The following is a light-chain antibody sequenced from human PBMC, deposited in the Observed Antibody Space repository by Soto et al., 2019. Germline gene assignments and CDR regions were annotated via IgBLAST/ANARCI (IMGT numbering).Light chain of an antibody. Sequence: AIQMPQSPSSMSASVGDSFTITCRASQGIRKDLGWYPVKPGKAPKLLIFAASTLQSGVPSRFSGSASGTDFTLTISSLQPEDFATYYCLQDYNYPRTFGQGTKVDIK. V-gene: IGKV1-6*01. CDR2: AAS. CDR1: QGIRKD. J-gene: IGKJ1*01. CDR3: LQDYNYPRT.